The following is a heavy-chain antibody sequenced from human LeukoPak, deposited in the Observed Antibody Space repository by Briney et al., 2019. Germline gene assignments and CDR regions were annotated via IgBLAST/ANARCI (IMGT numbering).Heavy chain of an antibody. CDR3: ARLTPTTLSLYYYMDV. CDR2: INHSGST. Sequence: SSETLSLTCAVYGGSFSGYYWSWIRQPPGKGLEWIGEINHSGSTNYNPSLKSRVTISVDTSKNQFSLKLSSVTAADTAVYYCARLTPTTLSLYYYMDVWGKGTTVTVSS. J-gene: IGHJ6*03. CDR1: GGSFSGYY. D-gene: IGHD2/OR15-2a*01. V-gene: IGHV4-34*01.